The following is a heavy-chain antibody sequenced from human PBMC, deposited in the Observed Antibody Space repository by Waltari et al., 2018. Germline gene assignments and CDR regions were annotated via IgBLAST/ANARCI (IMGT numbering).Heavy chain of an antibody. CDR1: AGSLGGSY. D-gene: IGHD2-15*01. V-gene: IGHV4-59*12. CDR3: VRLRGGWSTAYNWFDP. J-gene: IGHJ5*02. Sequence: QVLLQESGPGLVRPSETLSLTCTVSAGSLGGSYWRWIRQPPGKGLEWIGYISSTGNNNYNPFLDSRVTICLDTSKSQFSLTLNSVTAADTAVYFCVRLRGGWSTAYNWFDPWGQGTLVTVSS. CDR2: ISSTGNN.